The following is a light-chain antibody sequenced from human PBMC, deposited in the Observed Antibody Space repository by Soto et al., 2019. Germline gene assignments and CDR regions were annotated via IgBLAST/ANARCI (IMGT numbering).Light chain of an antibody. CDR1: SSDVGGYNY. V-gene: IGLV2-11*01. Sequence: QSVLTQPRSVSGSPGQSVTISCTGTSSDVGGYNYVSWYQQDPGKAPKLMIYDVSKRPSGVPDRFSGSKSGNTASLTISGLQAEDEADYYCCSYAGSYPFVFGTGTKLTVL. J-gene: IGLJ1*01. CDR2: DVS. CDR3: CSYAGSYPFV.